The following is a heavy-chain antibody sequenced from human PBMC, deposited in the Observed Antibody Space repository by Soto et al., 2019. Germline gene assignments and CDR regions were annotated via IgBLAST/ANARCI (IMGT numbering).Heavy chain of an antibody. J-gene: IGHJ6*04. CDR3: ARDDVLCDGGRCYGVPLDV. Sequence: GGSLRLSCAASGFTFSSYAMSWVRQAPGKGLEWVSAISGSGGSTYYADSVKGRFTISRDTSENTVHLQMDSLRAEDTAVYYCARDDVLCDGGRCYGVPLDVWGRGTTVTVSS. CDR1: GFTFSSYA. CDR2: ISGSGGST. V-gene: IGHV3-23*01. D-gene: IGHD2-15*01.